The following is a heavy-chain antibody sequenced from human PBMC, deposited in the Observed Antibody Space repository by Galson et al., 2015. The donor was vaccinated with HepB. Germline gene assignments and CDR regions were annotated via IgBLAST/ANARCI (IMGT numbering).Heavy chain of an antibody. CDR1: GYSFTSYW. Sequence: QSGAEVKKPGESLRISCKGSGYSFTSYWISWVRQMPGKGLEWMGRIDPSDSYTNYSPSFQGHVTISADKSISTAYLQWSSLKASDTAMYYCARHRVLSVVVPAAISYMGNYYYYGMDVWGQGTTVTVSS. D-gene: IGHD2-2*01. J-gene: IGHJ6*02. CDR2: IDPSDSYT. CDR3: ARHRVLSVVVPAAISYMGNYYYYGMDV. V-gene: IGHV5-10-1*01.